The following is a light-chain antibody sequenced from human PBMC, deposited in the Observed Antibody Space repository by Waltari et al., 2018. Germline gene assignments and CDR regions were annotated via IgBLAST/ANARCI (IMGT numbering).Light chain of an antibody. CDR3: QQYHSTPWA. CDR2: WAS. CDR1: QSVLYSSNNKNY. V-gene: IGKV4-1*01. Sequence: DIVMTQSPDSLAVSLGERATINCKSSQSVLYSSNNKNYLAWYQKKPGQPPKLLIYWASTRESGVPDRFSGSGSGTDFTLTISSLQAEDVAVYYCQQYHSTPWAFGQGTKVEIK. J-gene: IGKJ1*01.